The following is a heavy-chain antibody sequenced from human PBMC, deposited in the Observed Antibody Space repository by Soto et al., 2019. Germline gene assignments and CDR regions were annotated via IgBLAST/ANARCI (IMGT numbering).Heavy chain of an antibody. CDR3: ARADSGYDPGPNYYYYYYMDV. Sequence: PSETLSLTCTVSGGSISSYYWSWIRQPPGKGLEWIGYIYYSGSTNYNPSLKSRVTISVDTSKNQFSLKLSSVTAADTAVYYCARADSGYDPGPNYYYYYYMDVWGKGTTVTVSS. CDR2: IYYSGST. D-gene: IGHD5-12*01. V-gene: IGHV4-59*01. J-gene: IGHJ6*03. CDR1: GGSISSYY.